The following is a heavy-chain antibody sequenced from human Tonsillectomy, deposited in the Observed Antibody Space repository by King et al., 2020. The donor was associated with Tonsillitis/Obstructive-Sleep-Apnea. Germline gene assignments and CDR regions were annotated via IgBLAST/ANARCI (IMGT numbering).Heavy chain of an antibody. CDR2: IYPGDSDT. CDR1: GYSCINYW. J-gene: IGHJ5*02. D-gene: IGHD5/OR15-5a*01. CDR3: ARLLYGLSTRWNWFDP. V-gene: IGHV5-51*01. Sequence: VQLVQSGAEVKKPGESLKISCKGSGYSCINYWIGWVRQMPGKGLEWMGIIYPGDSDTGYSPSFQGQVTISADKSISTAYLQWSSLKASDTAMYYFARLLYGLSTRWNWFDPWGQGTLVTVSS.